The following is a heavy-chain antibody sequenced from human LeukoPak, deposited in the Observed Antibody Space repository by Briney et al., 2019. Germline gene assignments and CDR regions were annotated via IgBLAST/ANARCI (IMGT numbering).Heavy chain of an antibody. J-gene: IGHJ6*03. Sequence: SETLSLTCTVSGGSISSYYWSWIRQPAGKGLEWIGRIYTSGSTNYNPSLKSRVTMSVDTSMNQFSLKLSSVTAADTAVYYCARDRMVRGVIYYYYMDVWGKGTTVTISS. V-gene: IGHV4-4*07. CDR1: GGSISSYY. D-gene: IGHD3-10*01. CDR2: IYTSGST. CDR3: ARDRMVRGVIYYYYMDV.